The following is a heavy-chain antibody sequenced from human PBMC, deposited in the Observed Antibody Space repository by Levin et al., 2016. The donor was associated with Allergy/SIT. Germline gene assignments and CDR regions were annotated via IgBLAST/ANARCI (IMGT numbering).Heavy chain of an antibody. CDR1: GFTFSSNA. CDR3: AKMRRLDAFDF. J-gene: IGHJ3*01. CDR2: ISGSDGDT. V-gene: IGHV3-23*01. D-gene: IGHD6-6*01. Sequence: GGSLRLSCAASGFTFSSNAMSWVRQAPGKGLEWVSSISGSDGDTYYADSVKGRFTISRDNSKDMLYLQMNSLRVEDTALYYCAKMRRLDAFDFWGQGTMVTVSS.